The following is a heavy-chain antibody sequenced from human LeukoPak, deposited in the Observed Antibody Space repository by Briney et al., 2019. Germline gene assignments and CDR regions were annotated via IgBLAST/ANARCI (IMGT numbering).Heavy chain of an antibody. J-gene: IGHJ5*02. V-gene: IGHV3-48*04. D-gene: IGHD3-22*01. CDR2: ITSGSSPI. Sequence: GGSLRLSCAASGFIFSTYTMNWVRQAPGKGLEWVSSITSGSSPIYYADSVKGRFIISRDNAKNSPYLQMNSLRAEDTAVYYCAREASMILVSGWFDPWGQGTLVTVSS. CDR1: GFIFSTYT. CDR3: AREASMILVSGWFDP.